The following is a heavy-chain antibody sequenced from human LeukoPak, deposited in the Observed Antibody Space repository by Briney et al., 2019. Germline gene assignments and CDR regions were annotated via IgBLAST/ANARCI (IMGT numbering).Heavy chain of an antibody. D-gene: IGHD4-17*01. CDR3: TSTAEDYGALAGWFDP. Sequence: PLETLSLTRTVSRGSPSSHSYDWGWIRQPPGEGLEWIVNVSHSGPNYYNPPLKSRVTLSVDTYNHQFSLQMTSVSAADTAVYYCTSTAEDYGALAGWFDPWGQGTLVIVFS. CDR2: VSHSGPN. CDR1: RGSPSSHSYD. V-gene: IGHV4-39*01. J-gene: IGHJ5*02.